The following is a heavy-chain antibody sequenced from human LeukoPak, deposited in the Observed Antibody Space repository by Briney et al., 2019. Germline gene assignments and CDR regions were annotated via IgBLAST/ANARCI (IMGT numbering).Heavy chain of an antibody. CDR1: GGSISSGGYY. D-gene: IGHD3-22*01. CDR3: ARGRYYYDSSEYFFWLDSPPSEYFFDY. J-gene: IGHJ4*02. CDR2: INYSGST. Sequence: SQTLSLTCTVSGGSISSGGYYWSWIRQHPGKGLEWIGYINYSGSTYYNPSLKSRVTISVDTSKNQFSLKLSSVTAADTAVYYCARGRYYYDSSEYFFWLDSPPSEYFFDYWGQGTLVTVPS. V-gene: IGHV4-31*03.